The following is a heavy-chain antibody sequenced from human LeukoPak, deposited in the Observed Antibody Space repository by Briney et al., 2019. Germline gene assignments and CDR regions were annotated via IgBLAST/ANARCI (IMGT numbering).Heavy chain of an antibody. CDR2: IIPIFGTA. J-gene: IGHJ4*02. CDR1: GGTFSSYA. V-gene: IGHV1-69*01. Sequence: ASVKVSCKASGGTFSSYAISWVRQAPGQGLEWMGGIIPIFGTANYAQKFQGRVTITADESTSTAYMGLSSLRSEDTAVYYCATSGDYDFPFDYWGQGALVTVSS. D-gene: IGHD4-17*01. CDR3: ATSGDYDFPFDY.